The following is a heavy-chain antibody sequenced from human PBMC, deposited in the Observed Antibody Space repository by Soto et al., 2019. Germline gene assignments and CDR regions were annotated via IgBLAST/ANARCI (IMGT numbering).Heavy chain of an antibody. V-gene: IGHV1-8*01. Sequence: QLQLVQSGAEVKKPGASVKVSCKASGYTFTNYDINWVRQATGQGLEWMGWMSPNSGATGYEQDFEGRITMTRNTSISTAYMELSSLRSEDTAVYYCARGEGSRGLWFDAWGQGTLVTVSS. D-gene: IGHD3-10*01. CDR1: GYTFTNYD. J-gene: IGHJ5*02. CDR2: MSPNSGAT. CDR3: ARGEGSRGLWFDA.